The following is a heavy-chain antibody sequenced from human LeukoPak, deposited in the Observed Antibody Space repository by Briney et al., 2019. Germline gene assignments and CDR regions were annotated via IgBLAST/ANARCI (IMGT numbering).Heavy chain of an antibody. CDR1: GFTFSSYS. Sequence: GSLILSCAASGFTFSSYSMNWVRQAPGKGLEWVSSISSSSSYIYYADSVKGRFTISRDNAKNSLYLQMNSLRAEDTAVYYCARSRIKSGNWFDPWGQGTLVTVSS. V-gene: IGHV3-21*01. J-gene: IGHJ5*02. CDR3: ARSRIKSGNWFDP. CDR2: ISSSSSYI. D-gene: IGHD1-14*01.